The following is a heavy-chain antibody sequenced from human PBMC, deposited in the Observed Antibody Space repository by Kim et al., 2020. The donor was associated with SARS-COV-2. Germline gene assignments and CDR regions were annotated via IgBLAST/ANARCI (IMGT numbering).Heavy chain of an antibody. V-gene: IGHV3-7*03. D-gene: IGHD3-16*01. Sequence: GGSLRLSCAASGFNFRSYAMSWVRQAPGKGLEWVARIKDDGGEKNYVDSVRGRFTISRDNAKTSLYLQMNSLRAEDTAVYFCASGGLVRSDYWCQGTLVT. J-gene: IGHJ4*02. CDR3: ASGGLVRSDY. CDR2: IKDDGGEK. CDR1: GFNFRSYA.